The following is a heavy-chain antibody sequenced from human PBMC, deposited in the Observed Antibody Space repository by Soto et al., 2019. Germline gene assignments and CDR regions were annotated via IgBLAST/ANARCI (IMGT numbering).Heavy chain of an antibody. V-gene: IGHV1-69*04. D-gene: IGHD2-2*01. J-gene: IGHJ4*02. Sequence: GASVKVSCKASGGTFSSYTSSWVRQAPGQGLEWMGRIIPILGIANYAQKFQGRVTITADKPTSTAYMELSSLRSEDTAVYYCARDPGSSTSSQNGYWGQGTLVTVSS. CDR2: IIPILGIA. CDR1: GGTFSSYT. CDR3: ARDPGSSTSSQNGY.